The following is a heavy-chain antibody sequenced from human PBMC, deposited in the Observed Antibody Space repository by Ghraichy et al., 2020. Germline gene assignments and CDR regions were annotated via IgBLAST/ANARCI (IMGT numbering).Heavy chain of an antibody. CDR2: ISSSNINI. D-gene: IGHD3-16*01. CDR3: ASSPMITAYFDY. Sequence: SSISSSNINIYYADSVKGRFTISRDNAKNSLHLQMNSLRVEDTSVYYCASSPMITAYFDYWGQVTLVIVS. V-gene: IGHV3-21*01. J-gene: IGHJ4*02.